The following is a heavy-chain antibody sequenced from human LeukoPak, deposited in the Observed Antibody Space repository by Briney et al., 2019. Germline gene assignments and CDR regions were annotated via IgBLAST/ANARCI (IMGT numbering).Heavy chain of an antibody. CDR2: INPNSGGT. V-gene: IGHV1-2*02. Sequence: VASVKVSCKASGYTFTGYYMHWVRQAPGQGLEWMGWINPNSGGTNYVQKFQGRVTMTRDTSISTAYMELSRPRSDDTAVYYCARVGRYYYDSSGYYAFDYWGQGTLVTVSS. CDR3: ARVGRYYYDSSGYYAFDY. D-gene: IGHD3-22*01. CDR1: GYTFTGYY. J-gene: IGHJ4*02.